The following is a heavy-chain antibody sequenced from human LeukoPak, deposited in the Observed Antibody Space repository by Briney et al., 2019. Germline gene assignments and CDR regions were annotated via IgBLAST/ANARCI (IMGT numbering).Heavy chain of an antibody. CDR3: ATWHFPEIYGEVFDY. CDR1: GYTFTGYY. CDR2: INPNSGAT. Sequence: GASVKVSCKASGYTFTGYYMHWVRQAPGQGLEWMGWINPNSGATKYAQKFQGRVTMTRGTSISTAYMELSRLRSDDTAVYYCATWHFPEIYGEVFDYWGQGILVTVSS. V-gene: IGHV1-2*02. D-gene: IGHD4-17*01. J-gene: IGHJ4*02.